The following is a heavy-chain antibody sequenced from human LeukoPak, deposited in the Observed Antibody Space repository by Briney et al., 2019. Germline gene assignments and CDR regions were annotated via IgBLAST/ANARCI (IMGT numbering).Heavy chain of an antibody. CDR3: ARALSGGYSLW. D-gene: IGHD2-15*01. CDR1: GGTFSSYA. Sequence: ASVKVSCKASGGTFSSYAISWVRQAPGQGLEWMGWISAYNGNTNYAQKLQGRVTMTTDTSTSTAYMELRSLRSDDTAVYYCARALSGGYSLWWGQGTLVTVSS. V-gene: IGHV1-18*01. CDR2: ISAYNGNT. J-gene: IGHJ4*02.